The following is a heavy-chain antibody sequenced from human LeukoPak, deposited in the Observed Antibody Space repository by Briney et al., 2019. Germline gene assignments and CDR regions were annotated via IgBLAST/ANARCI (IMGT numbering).Heavy chain of an antibody. CDR2: ISSSGSTI. J-gene: IGHJ4*02. Sequence: GGSLRLSCAASGFTFSDYYMSWIRQAPGKGLEWVSYISSSGSTIYYADSVKGRFTISRDNAKNSLYLQMNSLRAEDTAVYYCARDVFDYYDSSGYSTEAIYDYWGQGTLVTVSS. CDR1: GFTFSDYY. CDR3: ARDVFDYYDSSGYSTEAIYDY. V-gene: IGHV3-11*01. D-gene: IGHD3-22*01.